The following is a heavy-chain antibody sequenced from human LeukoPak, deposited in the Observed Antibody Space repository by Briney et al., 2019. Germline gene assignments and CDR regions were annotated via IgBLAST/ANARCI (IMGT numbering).Heavy chain of an antibody. Sequence: PGGPLRLSCAASGFTFSNFGMNWVRQAPGKGLEWVSYISSNSRTVDYAESLKGRITISRDNAKNSLYLQMHSLRPDDTAVYYCARGGSSRPDYWGQGTLVTVSS. CDR1: GFTFSNFG. J-gene: IGHJ4*02. CDR2: ISSNSRTV. CDR3: ARGGSSRPDY. V-gene: IGHV3-48*01. D-gene: IGHD3-10*01.